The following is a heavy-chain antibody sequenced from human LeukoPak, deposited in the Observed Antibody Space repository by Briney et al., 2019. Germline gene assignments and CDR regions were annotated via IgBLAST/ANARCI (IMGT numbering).Heavy chain of an antibody. CDR3: ARPLSHYYDSSGYFNY. Sequence: PGGSLRLSCAASGFTFSSYAMHWVRQAPGKGLEWVAVISYDGSNKYYADSVKGRFTISRDNSKNTLYLQMNSLRAEDTAVYYCARPLSHYYDSSGYFNYWGQGTLVTVSS. J-gene: IGHJ4*02. CDR1: GFTFSSYA. V-gene: IGHV3-30*04. D-gene: IGHD3-22*01. CDR2: ISYDGSNK.